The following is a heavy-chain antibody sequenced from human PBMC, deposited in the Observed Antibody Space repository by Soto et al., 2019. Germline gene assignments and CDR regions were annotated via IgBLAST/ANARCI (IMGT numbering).Heavy chain of an antibody. V-gene: IGHV3-23*01. CDR2: LSGSGVNA. CDR1: GFTFSSYA. J-gene: IGHJ4*02. Sequence: GGSLRLSCAASGFTFSSYAMTWVRQAPGKGLEYVSTLSGSGVNAYYADSVKGRFTISRDNSKNTLYLQMNSLRAEDTAIYYCAKPLQGYWGQGTLVTVSS. CDR3: AKPLQGY.